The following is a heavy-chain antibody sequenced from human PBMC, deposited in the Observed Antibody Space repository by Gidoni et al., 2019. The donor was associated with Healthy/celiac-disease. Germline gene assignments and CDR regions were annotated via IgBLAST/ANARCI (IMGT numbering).Heavy chain of an antibody. J-gene: IGHJ6*02. D-gene: IGHD2-2*01. CDR1: GFTFSSTA. V-gene: IGHV3-23*01. CDR2: ISCSGGST. Sequence: EVQLLASGGGLVQPGGSLSLSCAASGFTFSSTAMSWVRQAPGKGLAWVSAISCSGGSTYYADSVKGRFTISRDNSKNTLYLQMNSLRAEDTAVYYCAKDGVCSSTSCYLYYYYGMDVWGQGTTVTVSS. CDR3: AKDGVCSSTSCYLYYYYGMDV.